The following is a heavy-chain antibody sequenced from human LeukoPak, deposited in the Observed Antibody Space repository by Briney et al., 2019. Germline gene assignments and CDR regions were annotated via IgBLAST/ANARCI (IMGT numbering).Heavy chain of an antibody. V-gene: IGHV1-69*13. CDR1: GGTFSSYA. Sequence: SVKVSCKASGGTFSSYAISWVRQAPGQGLEWMGGIIPIFGAANYAQKFQGRVTITADESTSTAYMELSSLRSEDTAVYYCARDQADSSGWYSWFDPWGQGTLVTVSS. CDR3: ARDQADSSGWYSWFDP. D-gene: IGHD6-19*01. CDR2: IIPIFGAA. J-gene: IGHJ5*02.